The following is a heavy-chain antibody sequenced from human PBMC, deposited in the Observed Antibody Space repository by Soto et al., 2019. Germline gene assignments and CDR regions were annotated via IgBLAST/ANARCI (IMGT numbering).Heavy chain of an antibody. V-gene: IGHV3-30*18. CDR2: ISYDGHNK. Sequence: GGSLRLSCAASGFTLSTYDMHWVRQAPGKGLEWVAVISYDGHNKYYADSVKSRFTISRDNSKNTLYLQMNSLKSDDTAVYYCAKRKVLDYWGQGTLVTVSS. J-gene: IGHJ4*02. CDR3: AKRKVLDY. CDR1: GFTLSTYD.